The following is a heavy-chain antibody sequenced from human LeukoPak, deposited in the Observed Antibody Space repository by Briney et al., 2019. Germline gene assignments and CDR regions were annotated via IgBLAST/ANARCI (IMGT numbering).Heavy chain of an antibody. CDR3: ARHGNIMFRGVTSYGMDV. CDR1: GGSISSGGYY. J-gene: IGHJ6*02. CDR2: IYYSGST. Sequence: SETLSLTCTVSGGSISSGGYYWSWIRQHPGKGLEWIGYIYYSGSTYYNPSLKSRVTISVDTSKNQFSLKLSSVTAADTAVYYCARHGNIMFRGVTSYGMDVWGQGTTVTVSS. V-gene: IGHV4-31*03. D-gene: IGHD3-10*01.